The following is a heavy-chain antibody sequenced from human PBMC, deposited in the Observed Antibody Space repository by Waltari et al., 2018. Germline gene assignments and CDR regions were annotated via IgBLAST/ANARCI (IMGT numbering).Heavy chain of an antibody. CDR1: GYTFTSYD. V-gene: IGHV1-8*03. D-gene: IGHD1-26*01. CDR3: ARGMEWELRSNSLDP. CDR2: MNPNMGNT. J-gene: IGHJ5*02. Sequence: QVQLVQSGAEVKKPGASVKVSCKASGYTFTSYDINWGRQAPGQGLEWMGWMNPNMGNTGYAQKFQGRVTITRNTSISTAYMELSSLRSEDTAVYYCARGMEWELRSNSLDPWGQGTLVTVSS.